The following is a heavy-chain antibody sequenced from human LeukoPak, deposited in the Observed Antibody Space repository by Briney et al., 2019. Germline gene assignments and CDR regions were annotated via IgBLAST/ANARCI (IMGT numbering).Heavy chain of an antibody. V-gene: IGHV4-30-4*01. D-gene: IGHD6-6*01. Sequence: SQTLSLTYTVSGGSIGSSDYYWSWIRQPPGKGLEWIGYIFYSGSTHYNPSLRSRVSISIDTSKNQFSLKLSSVTAADTAVYYCARDSVAAIGAGYYYYGMDVWGQGTTATVSS. CDR2: IFYSGST. CDR3: ARDSVAAIGAGYYYYGMDV. CDR1: GGSIGSSDYY. J-gene: IGHJ6*02.